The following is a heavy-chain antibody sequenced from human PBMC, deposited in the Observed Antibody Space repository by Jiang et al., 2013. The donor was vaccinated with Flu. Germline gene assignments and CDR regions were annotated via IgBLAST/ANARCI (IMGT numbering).Heavy chain of an antibody. D-gene: IGHD3-10*01. Sequence: GAEVKKPGASVKVSCKTSGYTFISNYIHWVRLAPGQGLEWMGVISPGDGGTNYAQKFQDRVTMTRDTSTSTVYLELRSLRSEDTALYYCARDLARDKNFWGQGSLVTVSS. V-gene: IGHV1-46*01. CDR2: ISPGDGGT. CDR3: ARDLARDKNF. CDR1: GYTFISNY. J-gene: IGHJ4*02.